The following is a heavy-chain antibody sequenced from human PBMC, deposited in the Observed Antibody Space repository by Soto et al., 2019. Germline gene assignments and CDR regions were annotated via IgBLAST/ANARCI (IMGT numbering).Heavy chain of an antibody. V-gene: IGHV3-48*02. CDR1: GFTCGSYS. J-gene: IGHJ5*02. CDR3: VRDGSGNLYLNWFDP. D-gene: IGHD6-19*01. CDR2: ISSHSSTL. Sequence: GSLRLSCATSGFTCGSYSMNWVRQAPGKGLEWISYISSHSSTLYYADSVKGRFTISRDNAGNSLYLQMNSLRDEDTAVYYCVRDGSGNLYLNWFDPWGQGTLVTVSS.